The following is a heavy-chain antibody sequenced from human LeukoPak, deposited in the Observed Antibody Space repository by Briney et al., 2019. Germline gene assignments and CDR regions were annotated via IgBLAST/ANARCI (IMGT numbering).Heavy chain of an antibody. CDR2: ISSSSSTI. Sequence: PGGSLRLSCAASGFTFSSYSMNWVRQAPGKGLEWVSYISSSSSTIYYADSVKGRFTISRDNAKNTLYLQINSLRHDDTAVYYCARAVYNWNYWFDPWGQGTLVTVSS. V-gene: IGHV3-48*02. D-gene: IGHD1-7*01. CDR1: GFTFSSYS. J-gene: IGHJ5*02. CDR3: ARAVYNWNYWFDP.